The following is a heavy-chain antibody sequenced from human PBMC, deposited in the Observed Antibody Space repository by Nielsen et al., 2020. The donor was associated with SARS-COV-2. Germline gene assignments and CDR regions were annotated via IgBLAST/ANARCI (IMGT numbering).Heavy chain of an antibody. CDR2: ISSYTGDT. J-gene: IGHJ4*02. Sequence: ASVKVSCKASGYTFLSYGFSWVRQAPGQGLEWMGWISSYTGDTNYAQKLQGRVTMTTDTSTSTAYMELRSLRSDDTAVYYCAREYSGYDVVDYWGQGTLVTVSS. CDR1: GYTFLSYG. CDR3: AREYSGYDVVDY. V-gene: IGHV1-18*01. D-gene: IGHD5-12*01.